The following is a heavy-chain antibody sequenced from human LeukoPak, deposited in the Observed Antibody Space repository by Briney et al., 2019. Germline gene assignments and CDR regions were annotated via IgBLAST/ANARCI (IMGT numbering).Heavy chain of an antibody. D-gene: IGHD6-13*01. V-gene: IGHV3-21*04. CDR3: VRDNPRQQGFAY. J-gene: IGHJ4*02. CDR2: ISSSTSYI. Sequence: GGSLRLSCAASGFTFSSYSMNWIRQAPGKGLEWVSSISSSTSYIYYADSVKGRFTISKDNAKNSLYLQMNSLRAEDTAVYYCVRDNPRQQGFAYWGQGTLVTVSS. CDR1: GFTFSSYS.